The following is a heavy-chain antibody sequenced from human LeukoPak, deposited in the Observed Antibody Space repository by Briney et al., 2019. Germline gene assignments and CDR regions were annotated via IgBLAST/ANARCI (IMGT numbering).Heavy chain of an antibody. CDR1: AGYFSAYY. CDR2: INHSGST. D-gene: IGHD6-19*01. Sequence: SGTLSLICAVYAGYFSAYYWSWIRQPPGEGLEGIGGINHSGSTNYNHSLKSRVTISVDTSKNQFSLKLSSVTAADTAVYYCARRPGSGWYGRYFDLWGRGTLVTVSS. CDR3: ARRPGSGWYGRYFDL. J-gene: IGHJ2*01. V-gene: IGHV4-34*01.